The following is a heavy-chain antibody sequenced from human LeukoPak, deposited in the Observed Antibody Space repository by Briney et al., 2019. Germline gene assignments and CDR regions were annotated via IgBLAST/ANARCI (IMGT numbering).Heavy chain of an antibody. Sequence: SQTLSLTCAISGDSVSSNSAGWNWIRQSPSRGLEWLGRTYYRSDWYNDYAVSVKGRISINSDTSKNQFSPQLNSVTPEDTAVYYCAREREVAGYFDFWGRGTLVTVSS. CDR1: GDSVSSNSAG. CDR3: AREREVAGYFDF. J-gene: IGHJ4*02. V-gene: IGHV6-1*01. D-gene: IGHD6-19*01. CDR2: TYYRSDWYN.